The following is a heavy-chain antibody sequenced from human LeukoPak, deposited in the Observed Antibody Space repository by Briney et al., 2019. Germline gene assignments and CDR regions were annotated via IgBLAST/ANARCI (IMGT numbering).Heavy chain of an antibody. D-gene: IGHD5-18*01. Sequence: PGGSLRLSCAASGFTFSSYGMHWVRQAPGKGLEWVAFIRYDGSNKYYADSMKGRFTISRDNSKNTLYLQMNSLRAEDTAVYYCAKDRTAMVTVFGLDYWGQGTLVTVSS. CDR3: AKDRTAMVTVFGLDY. CDR2: IRYDGSNK. V-gene: IGHV3-30*02. CDR1: GFTFSSYG. J-gene: IGHJ4*02.